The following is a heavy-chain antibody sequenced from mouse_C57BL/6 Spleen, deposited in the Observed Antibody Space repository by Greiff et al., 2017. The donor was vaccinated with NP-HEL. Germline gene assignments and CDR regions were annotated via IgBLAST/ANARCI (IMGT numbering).Heavy chain of an antibody. V-gene: IGHV1-26*01. D-gene: IGHD3-1*01. CDR2: INPNNGGT. Sequence: QLQQSGPELVKPGASVKISCKASGYTFTDYYMNWVKQSHGKSLEWIGDINPNNGGTSYNQKFKGKATLTVDKSSSTAYMELRSLTSEDSAVYYCARSGLRLDYWGQGTTLTVSS. J-gene: IGHJ2*01. CDR3: ARSGLRLDY. CDR1: GYTFTDYY.